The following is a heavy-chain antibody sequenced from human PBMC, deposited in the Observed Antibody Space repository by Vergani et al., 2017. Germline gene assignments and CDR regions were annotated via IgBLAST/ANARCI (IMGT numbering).Heavy chain of an antibody. V-gene: IGHV3-48*01. CDR1: GFTFSSYS. J-gene: IGHJ6*03. D-gene: IGHD3-10*01. CDR3: ARVQNGGYMDV. Sequence: EVQLVESGGNLVQPGGSLRLSCAASGFTFSSYSMNWVRQAPGKGLEWVSYNSPSSTTIYYADSVKGRFTISRDNVKNSLYLQMNSLRAEDTAVYYCARVQNGGYMDVWGKGTTVTVSS. CDR2: NSPSSTTI.